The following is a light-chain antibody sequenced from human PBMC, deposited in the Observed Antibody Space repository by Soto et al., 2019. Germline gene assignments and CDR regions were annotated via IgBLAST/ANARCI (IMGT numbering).Light chain of an antibody. CDR3: QQSYNSPPIT. CDR2: AAS. J-gene: IGKJ5*01. V-gene: IGKV1-39*01. CDR1: QNIFSS. Sequence: DIQMTQSPSSLSAPVGDRVTITCRAGQNIFSSLNWYQQKPGKAPKLLIYAASSLQSGVPSRFSGSGSGTDFTLTITSLQPEDFATYYCQQSYNSPPITFGQGTRLEIK.